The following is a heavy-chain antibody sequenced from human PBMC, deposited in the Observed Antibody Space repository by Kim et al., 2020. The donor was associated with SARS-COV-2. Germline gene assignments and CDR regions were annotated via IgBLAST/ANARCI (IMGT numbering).Heavy chain of an antibody. Sequence: SQTLSLTCAISGDSVSNNTAAWNWIRQSPSRGFEWLGRTYYSSKWYFTYPASVRSRITIKPDTSKKQFSLHLSSMTLEDTAVYYCARTTFEILTGYYNAFDFWAQGTLVTVSS. D-gene: IGHD3-9*01. V-gene: IGHV6-1*01. CDR2: TYYSSKWYF. J-gene: IGHJ4*02. CDR1: GDSVSNNTAA. CDR3: ARTTFEILTGYYNAFDF.